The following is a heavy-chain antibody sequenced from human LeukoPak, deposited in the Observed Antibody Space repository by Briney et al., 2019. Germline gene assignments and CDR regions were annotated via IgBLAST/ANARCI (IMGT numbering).Heavy chain of an antibody. V-gene: IGHV3-33*01. CDR3: ARGGIVGADYYYYYGMDV. J-gene: IGHJ6*02. D-gene: IGHD1-26*01. CDR1: GFTFSSYG. Sequence: PGGSLRLSCAASGFTFSSYGMHWVRQAPGKGLEWVAVIWYDGSNKYYADSVKGRFTISRDNSKNTLYLQMNSLRAEDTAVYYCARGGIVGADYYYYYGMDVWGQGTTVTVS. CDR2: IWYDGSNK.